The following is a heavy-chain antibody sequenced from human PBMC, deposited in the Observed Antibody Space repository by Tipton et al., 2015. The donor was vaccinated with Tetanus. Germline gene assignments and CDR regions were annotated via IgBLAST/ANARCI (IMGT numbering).Heavy chain of an antibody. Sequence: SLRLSCAASGFTLSRYTLNWVRQAPGKGLEWVSSISSSSRYIYYADSVKGRFTISRDNAKNSLYLQMDSLRVEDTAVYYCARGTGKYSAGAYWGQGTLFTVSS. CDR1: GFTLSRYT. J-gene: IGHJ4*02. D-gene: IGHD4-11*01. CDR2: ISSSSRYI. CDR3: ARGTGKYSAGAY. V-gene: IGHV3-21*01.